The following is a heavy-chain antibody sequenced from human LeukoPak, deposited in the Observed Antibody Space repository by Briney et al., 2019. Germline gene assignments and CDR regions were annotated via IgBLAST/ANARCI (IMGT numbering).Heavy chain of an antibody. D-gene: IGHD6-13*01. Sequence: ASVKVSCKASGYTFTGYYMHWVRQAPGQGLEWMGWINPNSGGTNYAQKFQGRVTMTRDTSISTAYMELSSLRSEDTAVYYCARGVRRYSSSCGAFDIWGQGTMVTVSS. J-gene: IGHJ3*02. V-gene: IGHV1-2*02. CDR3: ARGVRRYSSSCGAFDI. CDR1: GYTFTGYY. CDR2: INPNSGGT.